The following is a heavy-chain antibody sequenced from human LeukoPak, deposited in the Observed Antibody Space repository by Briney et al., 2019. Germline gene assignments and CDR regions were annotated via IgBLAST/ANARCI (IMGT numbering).Heavy chain of an antibody. CDR3: ARGYDKFDY. CDR1: GFTFDDYA. CDR2: ISWNSGSI. J-gene: IGHJ4*02. D-gene: IGHD3-3*01. V-gene: IGHV3-9*01. Sequence: GRSLRLSCAASGFTFDDYAMHWVRQAPGKGLEWVSGISWNSGSIGYADSVKGRFTISRDNAKNSLYLQMNSLRAEDTAVYYCARGYDKFDYWGQGTLVTVSS.